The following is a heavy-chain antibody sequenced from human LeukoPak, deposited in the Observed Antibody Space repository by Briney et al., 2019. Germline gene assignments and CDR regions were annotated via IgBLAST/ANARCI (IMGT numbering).Heavy chain of an antibody. D-gene: IGHD3-10*01. CDR2: ISYDGNNK. CDR3: ARGGIPTGPYYYFYYMDV. CDR1: GFTFSRNV. V-gene: IGHV3-30*01. Sequence: GGSLRLSCAASGFTFSRNVMHWVRQAPGKGLEWVALISYDGNNKFYADSVKGRFTISRDNSRNTLYLQMNSLRGEDAAVYSCARGGIPTGPYYYFYYMDVWGKGTAVTISS. J-gene: IGHJ6*03.